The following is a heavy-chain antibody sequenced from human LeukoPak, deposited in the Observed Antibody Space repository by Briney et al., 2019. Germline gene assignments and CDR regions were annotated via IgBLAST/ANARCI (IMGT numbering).Heavy chain of an antibody. Sequence: SETLSLTCTVSGGSISSGPYYWGWIRQPPGKGLEWLGNIYYGENTYYNPSLKSRVTIPIDTSKHQFYLKLSSLTAADTAVYYCARRDDSSGYHKIFDYWGPGTLVTVSS. V-gene: IGHV4-39*01. D-gene: IGHD3-22*01. J-gene: IGHJ4*02. CDR1: GGSISSGPYY. CDR3: ARRDDSSGYHKIFDY. CDR2: IYYGENT.